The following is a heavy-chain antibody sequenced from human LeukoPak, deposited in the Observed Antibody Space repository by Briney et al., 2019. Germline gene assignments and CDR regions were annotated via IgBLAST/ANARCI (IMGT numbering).Heavy chain of an antibody. CDR2: INPNSGGT. J-gene: IGHJ6*02. CDR3: ARAGGRSGYYYVYYYGMDV. D-gene: IGHD3-22*01. Sequence: GASVKASCKASGYTFTGYYMHWVRQAPGQGLEWMGWINPNSGGTNYAQKFQGWVTMTRDTSISTAYMELSRLRSDDTAVYYCARAGGRSGYYYVYYYGMDVWGQGTTVTVSS. CDR1: GYTFTGYY. V-gene: IGHV1-2*04.